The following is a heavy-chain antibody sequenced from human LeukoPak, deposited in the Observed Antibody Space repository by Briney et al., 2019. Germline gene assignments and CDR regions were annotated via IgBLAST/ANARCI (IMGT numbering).Heavy chain of an antibody. V-gene: IGHV1-18*01. D-gene: IGHD2-15*01. J-gene: IGHJ4*02. CDR2: ITPFNGNR. CDR3: ARDDCSGGTCSVAFDF. CDR1: GYSFKNYG. Sequence: ASVKVSCKASGYSFKNYGISWVRLAPGGGLEWLGWITPFNGNRIYAWKFQDRVTMNTDTSTNTAELELRGLTSDDPAIYYCARDDCSGGTCSVAFDFWGQGTHVTVSS.